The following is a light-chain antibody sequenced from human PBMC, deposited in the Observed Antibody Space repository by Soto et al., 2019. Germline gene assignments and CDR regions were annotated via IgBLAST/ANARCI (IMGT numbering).Light chain of an antibody. V-gene: IGKV1-8*01. CDR1: QDIGSY. CDR3: QQFFRYPRT. Sequence: IRMTQSPPSFSASTGDRVTITCRATQDIGSYLAWYQHKPGKAPKLLIYDASTLHSGVPSRFSDSGSGTAFTLTLSYLQSQDFATYYCQQFFRYPRTFGQGTKVEI. CDR2: DAS. J-gene: IGKJ1*01.